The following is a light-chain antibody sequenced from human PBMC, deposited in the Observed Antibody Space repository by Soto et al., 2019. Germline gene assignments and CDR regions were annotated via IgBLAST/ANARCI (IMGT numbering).Light chain of an antibody. CDR1: SSNIGAGYD. J-gene: IGLJ1*01. CDR3: QSYDSSLSGYV. V-gene: IGLV1-40*01. Sequence: QSVLTQPPSVSGAPGQRVTISCTGSSSNIGAGYDVHSYQQLPGTAPKLLIYGNSNRPSGVPDRFSGSKSGTSASLAITGLQAEDEADYFCQSYDSSLSGYVFGTGTQLTVL. CDR2: GNS.